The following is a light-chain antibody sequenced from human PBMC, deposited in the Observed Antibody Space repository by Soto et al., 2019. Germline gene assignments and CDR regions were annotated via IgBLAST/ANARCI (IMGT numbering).Light chain of an antibody. CDR1: VGRYNY. V-gene: IGLV2-14*01. CDR3: SSYTSTTTLV. Sequence: QSVLTQPASVSGSPGQSITISCTGDVGRYNYVSWYQQHPGKAPKLIIYEVSSRPSGVSNPFSGSKSGNTASLTISWLQADDEADYYCSSYTSTTTLVFGRGTKLTVL. J-gene: IGLJ2*01. CDR2: EVS.